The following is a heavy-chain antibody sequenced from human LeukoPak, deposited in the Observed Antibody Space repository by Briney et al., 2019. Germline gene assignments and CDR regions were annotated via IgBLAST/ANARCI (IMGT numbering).Heavy chain of an antibody. J-gene: IGHJ5*02. CDR3: ARENVDYDFWSGYPNWFDP. CDR1: GFTFTSYW. D-gene: IGHD3-3*01. Sequence: GGSLRLSCAVSGFTFTSYWMSWVRQAPGKGLEWVANIRQDGSEKYYVDSVKGRFSISRDNVKNSLYLRMNSLRADDTAVYYCARENVDYDFWSGYPNWFDPWGQGTLVTVSS. CDR2: IRQDGSEK. V-gene: IGHV3-7*05.